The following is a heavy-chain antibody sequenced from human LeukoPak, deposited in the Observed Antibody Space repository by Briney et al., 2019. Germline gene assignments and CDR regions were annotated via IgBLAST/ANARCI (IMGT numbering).Heavy chain of an antibody. J-gene: IGHJ4*02. CDR1: GYTFTGYY. V-gene: IGHV1-2*02. CDR3: ARGGLLRYFDWLLYSY. Sequence: ASVKVSCKASGYTFTGYYMHWVRQAPGQGLEWMGWINPNSGGTNYAQKFHGRVTMTRDTSISAAYMELSRLRSDDTAVYYCARGGLLRYFDWLLYSYWGQGTLVTVSS. CDR2: INPNSGGT. D-gene: IGHD3-9*01.